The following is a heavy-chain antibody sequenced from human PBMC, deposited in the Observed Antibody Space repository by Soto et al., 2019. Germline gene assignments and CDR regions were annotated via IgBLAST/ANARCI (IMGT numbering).Heavy chain of an antibody. D-gene: IGHD3-10*01. CDR2: ATPHARPP. Sequence: GGSLRLSCAVSGCTFGNYWMHCVRQSPGQLLVWVSRATPHARPPPSPDSVNAPFTISTDNPNCTLYLQMTSLSAEDTAVYYCADSSLPTSYWGRGTLVTVSS. CDR3: ADSSLPTSY. V-gene: IGHV3-74*01. J-gene: IGHJ4*02. CDR1: GCTFGNYW.